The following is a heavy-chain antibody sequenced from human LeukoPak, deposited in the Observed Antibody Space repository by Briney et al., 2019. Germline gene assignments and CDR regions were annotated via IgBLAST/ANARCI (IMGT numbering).Heavy chain of an antibody. CDR3: AREQDGIYWFDP. Sequence: ASVKVSCKASGYTFTSYGIIWVRQAPGQGLEWMGWTSAYNGNTNYAQKLQGRVTMTTDTSTSTAYMELRSLRSDDTAVYYCAREQDGIYWFDPWGQGTLVTVSS. CDR2: TSAYNGNT. D-gene: IGHD5-24*01. CDR1: GYTFTSYG. V-gene: IGHV1-18*01. J-gene: IGHJ5*02.